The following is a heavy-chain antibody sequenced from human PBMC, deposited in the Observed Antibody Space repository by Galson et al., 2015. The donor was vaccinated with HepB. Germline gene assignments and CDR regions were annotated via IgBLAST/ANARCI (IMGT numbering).Heavy chain of an antibody. V-gene: IGHV3-11*06. CDR1: GFTFSDYY. J-gene: IGHJ4*02. D-gene: IGHD4-17*01. CDR2: ISSSTTYT. Sequence: SLRLSCAASGFTFSDYYMSWIRQAPGKGLEWLSYISSSTTYTNYADSVKGRFTISRDNAKNSLFLQINSLRAEYTAVYYCARVADADYGDHSHFDYWGQGTLVTVSS. CDR3: ARVADADYGDHSHFDY.